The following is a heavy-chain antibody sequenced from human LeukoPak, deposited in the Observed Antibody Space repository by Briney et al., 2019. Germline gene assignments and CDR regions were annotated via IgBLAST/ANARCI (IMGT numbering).Heavy chain of an antibody. J-gene: IGHJ4*02. Sequence: SVKVSCKASGGTFSSYAISWVRQAPGQGLEWLGRIIPILGIANYAQKFQGRVTITADKSTSTAYMELSSLRSEDTAVYYCAIGDYYYDPWAFDYWGQGTLGTVSS. CDR1: GGTFSSYA. D-gene: IGHD3-22*01. V-gene: IGHV1-69*04. CDR2: IIPILGIA. CDR3: AIGDYYYDPWAFDY.